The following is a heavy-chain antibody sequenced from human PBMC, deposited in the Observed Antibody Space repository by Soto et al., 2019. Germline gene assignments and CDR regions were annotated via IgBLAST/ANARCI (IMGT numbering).Heavy chain of an antibody. CDR2: IYYSGST. J-gene: IGHJ3*02. CDR3: ARPLAVAGTSDAFDN. D-gene: IGHD6-19*01. Sequence: SETLSLTCTVSGGSISSYYWSWIRQPPGKGLEWIGYIYYSGSTNYNPSLKSRVTISVDTSKNQFSLKLSSVTAADTAVYYCARPLAVAGTSDAFDNWGQGTLVTVPS. CDR1: GGSISSYY. V-gene: IGHV4-59*01.